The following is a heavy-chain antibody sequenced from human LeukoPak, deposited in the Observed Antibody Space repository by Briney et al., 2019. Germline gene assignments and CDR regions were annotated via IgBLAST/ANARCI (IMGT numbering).Heavy chain of an antibody. CDR3: DNWVEGDRPNFDY. CDR2: ISASGRTT. V-gene: IGHV3-23*01. J-gene: IGHJ4*02. D-gene: IGHD1-20*01. Sequence: HPGGSLRLSCAASGFRFTNYAMSWVRQAPGKGLEWVSAISASGRTTYYADSVKGRFTLSRDNSKNTVYLQMNSLRAEDTAVYYCDNWVEGDRPNFDYWGQGTLVTVSS. CDR1: GFRFTNYA.